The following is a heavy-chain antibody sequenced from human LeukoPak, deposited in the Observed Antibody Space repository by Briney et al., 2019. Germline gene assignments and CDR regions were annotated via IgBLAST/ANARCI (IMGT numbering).Heavy chain of an antibody. V-gene: IGHV3-21*06. CDR1: GFTFSSYS. J-gene: IGHJ5*02. Sequence: PGGSLRLSCAASGFTFSSYSMNWVRQAPGKGLEWVSSISSRSSYIHYADSVKGRFTISRDNSKNTLYLQMNSLRPEDTHVYYCARGRSSGYYDQWGQGTLVTVSS. CDR2: ISSRSSYI. CDR3: ARGRSSGYYDQ. D-gene: IGHD3-22*01.